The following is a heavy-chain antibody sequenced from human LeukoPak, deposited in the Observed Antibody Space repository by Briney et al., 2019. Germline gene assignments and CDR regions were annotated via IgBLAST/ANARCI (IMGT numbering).Heavy chain of an antibody. J-gene: IGHJ6*03. CDR3: ARVRSITMVRGAPYYMDV. D-gene: IGHD3-10*01. CDR2: IYTSGST. CDR1: GYSISSGYY. Sequence: SETLSLTCTVSGYSISSGYYWSWIRQPAGKGLEWIGRIYTSGSTNYNPSLKSRVTMSVDTSKNQFSLKLSSVTAADTAVYYCARVRSITMVRGAPYYMDVWGKGTTVTISS. V-gene: IGHV4-4*07.